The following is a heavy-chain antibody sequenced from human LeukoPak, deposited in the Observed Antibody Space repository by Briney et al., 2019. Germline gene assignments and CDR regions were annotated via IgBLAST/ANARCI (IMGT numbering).Heavy chain of an antibody. CDR1: GGSISTYY. CDR2: IYYSGNT. D-gene: IGHD5-18*01. J-gene: IGHJ4*02. Sequence: SETLSLTCTVSGGSISTYYWSWIRQPPGKGLEWIGHIYYSGNTNYNPSLKSRVTISIDTSKNQFSLELSSVTAADTAVYYCASGDTAMADYWGQGTLVTVSS. V-gene: IGHV4-59*08. CDR3: ASGDTAMADY.